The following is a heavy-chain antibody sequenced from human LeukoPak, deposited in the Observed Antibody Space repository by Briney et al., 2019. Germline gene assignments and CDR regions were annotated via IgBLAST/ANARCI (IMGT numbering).Heavy chain of an antibody. Sequence: GGSLRLSCAASGFTFSSYAMSWVRQAPGKGLEWVSAISGSGGSTYYADSVKGRFTISRDNSKNTLYLQMNSLRAEDTAVYYCARGYRAVAGTEGTYDFSYWGQGTLVTVSS. D-gene: IGHD6-19*01. J-gene: IGHJ4*02. CDR2: ISGSGGST. CDR1: GFTFSSYA. CDR3: ARGYRAVAGTEGTYDFSY. V-gene: IGHV3-23*01.